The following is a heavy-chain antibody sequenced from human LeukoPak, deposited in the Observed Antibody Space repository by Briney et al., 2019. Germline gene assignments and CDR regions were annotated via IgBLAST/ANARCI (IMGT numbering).Heavy chain of an antibody. D-gene: IGHD6-13*01. CDR1: GFTFSTYG. J-gene: IGHJ5*02. CDR3: ARDRVPLYSSSWFDP. V-gene: IGHV3-48*04. Sequence: GGSLRLSCAASGFTFSTYGLHWVRQAPGKGPEWVSYISTSGSTIYYADSVKGRFTISRDNAKNSLYLQMNSLRAEDTAVYYCARDRVPLYSSSWFDPWGQGTLVTVSS. CDR2: ISTSGSTI.